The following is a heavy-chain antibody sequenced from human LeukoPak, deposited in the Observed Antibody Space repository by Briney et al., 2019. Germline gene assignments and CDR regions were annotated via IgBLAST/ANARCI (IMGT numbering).Heavy chain of an antibody. CDR3: ARDLYYYDSSGYDY. D-gene: IGHD3-22*01. V-gene: IGHV4-30-4*07. J-gene: IGHJ4*02. CDR1: GGSISSGGYS. Sequence: SQTLSLTRAISGGSISSGGYSWTWIRQPPGKGLEWIGYIYYTGSTYYNPSLKSRVTISVDTSKNQFSLKLSSVTAADTAVYYCARDLYYYDSSGYDYWGQGTLVTVSS. CDR2: IYYTGST.